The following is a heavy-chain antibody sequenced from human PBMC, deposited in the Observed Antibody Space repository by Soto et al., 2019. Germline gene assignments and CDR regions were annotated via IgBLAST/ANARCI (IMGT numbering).Heavy chain of an antibody. CDR3: ARPINGGYVY. Sequence: PGESLKISCQGCGYSFSTYWMGWVRQMPGKGLEWMGIIYPADSDTRYRPSFQGQVTMSADKSINTAYLHWSSLKASDTAMYYCARPINGGYVYWGQGTLVTVSS. J-gene: IGHJ4*02. V-gene: IGHV5-51*01. CDR2: IYPADSDT. D-gene: IGHD5-12*01. CDR1: GYSFSTYW.